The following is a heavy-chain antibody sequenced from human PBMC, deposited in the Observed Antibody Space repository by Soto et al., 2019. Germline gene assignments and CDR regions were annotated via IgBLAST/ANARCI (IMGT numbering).Heavy chain of an antibody. CDR1: GYSFTSYW. Sequence: GESLKISCKGFGYSFTSYWIGWVRQMPGKRLEWMGIIYPGDSGTRYSPSFQGQVTISADKSISTAYLQWSSLKASDSAMYYCARRYRSKQYYYYGMDVWGQGTTVTVSS. V-gene: IGHV5-51*01. CDR3: ARRYRSKQYYYYGMDV. CDR2: IYPGDSGT. J-gene: IGHJ6*02. D-gene: IGHD6-13*01.